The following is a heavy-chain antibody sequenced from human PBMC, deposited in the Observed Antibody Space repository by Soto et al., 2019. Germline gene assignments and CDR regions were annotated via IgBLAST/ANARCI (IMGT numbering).Heavy chain of an antibody. CDR1: GFSLTTSGVG. D-gene: IGHD5-12*01. J-gene: IGHJ4*02. CDR3: AHLSGYSGYDPFDN. V-gene: IGHV2-5*02. Sequence: QITLKESGPTLVKPTQTLTLTCTFSGFSLTTSGVGVGWIRQPPGKALEWLALIFWDHDKRYSPSLKSRLTITKDTSKNQVVLTVTNMDTVDTATYYCAHLSGYSGYDPFDNWGQGTLVTVSS. CDR2: IFWDHDK.